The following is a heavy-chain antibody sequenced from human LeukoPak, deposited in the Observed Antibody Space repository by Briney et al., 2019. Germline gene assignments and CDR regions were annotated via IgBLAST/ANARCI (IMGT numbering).Heavy chain of an antibody. V-gene: IGHV3-30*18. J-gene: IGHJ4*02. CDR3: VKDLGFDS. Sequence: GGSLRLSCATSGFTFSSSGMHWVRQAPGKGLEWVAVISYDGGEKHYVDSVKGRFAISRDNSKNTLYLQMNSLRAEDTAVYYCVKDLGFDSWGQGALVTVSS. CDR1: GFTFSSSG. CDR2: ISYDGGEK. D-gene: IGHD3-16*01.